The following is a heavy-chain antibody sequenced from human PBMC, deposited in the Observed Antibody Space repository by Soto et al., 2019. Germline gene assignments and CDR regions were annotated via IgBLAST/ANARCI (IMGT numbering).Heavy chain of an antibody. CDR2: IYYSGST. D-gene: IGHD5-18*01. V-gene: IGHV4-39*01. Sequence: SETLSLTCTVSCGSISSSSYYWGWIRQPPGKGLEWIGSIYYSGSTYYNPSLKSRVTISVDTSKSQFSLKLSSVTAADTAVYYCTCIFSGGYGYGFYYYGMDVWGQGTTVT. J-gene: IGHJ6*02. CDR3: TCIFSGGYGYGFYYYGMDV. CDR1: CGSISSSSYY.